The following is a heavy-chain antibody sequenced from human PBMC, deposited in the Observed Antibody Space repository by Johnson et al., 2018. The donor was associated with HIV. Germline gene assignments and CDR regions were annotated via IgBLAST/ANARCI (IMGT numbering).Heavy chain of an antibody. V-gene: IGHV3-53*01. CDR3: VVYAGNDVDAFDI. Sequence: EVQLVESGGGLIQPGGSLRLSCAASGFTVSSNYMSWVRQAPGKGLEWVSSISWDSGSMGYADSVKGRFTISRDNAKNSLYLEMNSLRVEDTAVYYCVVYAGNDVDAFDIWGPGTLVSVSS. CDR1: GFTVSSNY. D-gene: IGHD4-23*01. CDR2: ISWDSGSM. J-gene: IGHJ3*02.